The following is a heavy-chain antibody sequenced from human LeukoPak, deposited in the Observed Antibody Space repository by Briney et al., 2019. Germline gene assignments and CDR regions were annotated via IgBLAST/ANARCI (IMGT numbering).Heavy chain of an antibody. D-gene: IGHD3-22*01. Sequence: GRSLRLSCAASAFTFSSYAIHWGRQAPGKGLEWVAVISFDGSNKYYADSVKGRFTISRDNSKNTLSLQMNSLRAEDTAVYYCARDRVVLYYYGMDVWGQGTTVTVSS. CDR2: ISFDGSNK. J-gene: IGHJ6*02. CDR3: ARDRVVLYYYGMDV. V-gene: IGHV3-30-3*01. CDR1: AFTFSSYA.